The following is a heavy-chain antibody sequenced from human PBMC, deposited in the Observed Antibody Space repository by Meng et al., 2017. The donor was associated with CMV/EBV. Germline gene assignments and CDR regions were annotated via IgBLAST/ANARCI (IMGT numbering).Heavy chain of an antibody. D-gene: IGHD3-3*01. CDR3: TTGITIFGVVINYGMDV. V-gene: IGHV3-15*01. CDR1: GFTFSNAW. CDR2: IKSKTDGGTT. J-gene: IGHJ6*02. Sequence: GESLKISCAASGFTFSNAWMSWVRQAPGKGLEWVGRIKSKTDGGTTDYAAPMKGRFTISRDDSKNTLYLQMNRLKTEDTAVYYCTTGITIFGVVINYGMDVWGQGTTVTVSS.